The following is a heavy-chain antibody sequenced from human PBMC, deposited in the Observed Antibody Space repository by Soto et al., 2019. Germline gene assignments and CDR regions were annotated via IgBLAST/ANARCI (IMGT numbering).Heavy chain of an antibody. D-gene: IGHD4-17*01. Sequence: EVRLLESGGGLVQPGGSLRLSCAASGFTFSSYAMSWVRQAPGKGLEWVSAISGSGGSTYYADSVKGRFTISRDNSKNTQYLQMNSLSAEDTAVYYCAKDLNRLQGDYGYYYYCGMDVWGQGTTVTVSS. J-gene: IGHJ6*02. CDR3: AKDLNRLQGDYGYYYYCGMDV. CDR1: GFTFSSYA. CDR2: ISGSGGST. V-gene: IGHV3-23*01.